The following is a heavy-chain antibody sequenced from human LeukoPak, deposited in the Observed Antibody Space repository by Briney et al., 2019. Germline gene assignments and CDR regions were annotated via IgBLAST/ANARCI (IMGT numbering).Heavy chain of an antibody. CDR2: INPSGST. CDR3: ARERNTAYDFDWFDP. V-gene: IGHV1-46*01. CDR1: GYSITTHD. Sequence: ASVKVSCKASGYSITTHDMHWVRQAPGQGLEWMGIINPSGSTTYAQKFQGRVTMTRDTSTSTIYMELTSLRSEDTAVYYCARERNTAYDFDWFDPWGQGTLVTVSS. D-gene: IGHD5-12*01. J-gene: IGHJ5*02.